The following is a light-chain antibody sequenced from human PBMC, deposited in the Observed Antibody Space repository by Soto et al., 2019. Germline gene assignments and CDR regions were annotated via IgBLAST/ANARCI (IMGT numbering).Light chain of an antibody. Sequence: EIVMTQSPATLSLSPGERATLSCRASQSISSSLAWYQQKAGQAPRLLIYGASTRATGVPARFSGSGSGTDFTLTISSLQSEDFAVYYCQQYDNWWAFGQGTKVEIK. CDR2: GAS. CDR1: QSISSS. CDR3: QQYDNWWA. J-gene: IGKJ1*01. V-gene: IGKV3-15*01.